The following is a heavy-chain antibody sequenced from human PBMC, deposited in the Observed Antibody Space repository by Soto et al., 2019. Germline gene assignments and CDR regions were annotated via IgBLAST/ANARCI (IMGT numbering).Heavy chain of an antibody. CDR1: VGSMSSNY. CDR3: ARYRREAVAGYTLDN. D-gene: IGHD6-13*01. J-gene: IGHJ4*02. Sequence: SESLSLTCTVSVGSMSSNYWTWIRQPPGKGLEWIGYVYNSGSTNYNPSLKSRVTISEDTSKSQFSLKVNSMTAADTAVYYCARYRREAVAGYTLDNWGQGILVTVSS. CDR2: VYNSGST. V-gene: IGHV4-59*01.